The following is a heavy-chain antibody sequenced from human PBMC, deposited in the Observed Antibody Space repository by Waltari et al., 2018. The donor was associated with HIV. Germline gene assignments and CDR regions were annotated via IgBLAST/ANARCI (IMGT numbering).Heavy chain of an antibody. J-gene: IGHJ4*02. D-gene: IGHD1-26*01. CDR1: GFTFSSYA. V-gene: IGHV3-30*04. CDR3: ARGATLGWYFDY. Sequence: QVQLVESGGGVVQPGRSLRLSCAASGFTFSSYAIHWVRQAPGKGLDWLAVISSDGRNKYYSDSVKGRFTISRDNAKSTLYLQMNSLRAEDTAVYYCARGATLGWYFDYWGQGTLVTVSS. CDR2: ISSDGRNK.